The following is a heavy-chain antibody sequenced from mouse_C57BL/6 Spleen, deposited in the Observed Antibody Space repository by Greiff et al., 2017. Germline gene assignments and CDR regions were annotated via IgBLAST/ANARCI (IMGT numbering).Heavy chain of an antibody. CDR1: GFSLTSYG. CDR3: AAPYDYEALDY. V-gene: IGHV2-5*01. J-gene: IGHJ4*01. Sequence: VKLVESGPGLVQPSQRLSIPCTVSGFSLTSYGVHWVRQSPGKGLEWLGVVWRGGSTDYNAAFMSRLSITKDNSKGQVFFKMNSLQADDTAIYYCAAPYDYEALDYWGQGTSVTVSS. CDR2: VWRGGST.